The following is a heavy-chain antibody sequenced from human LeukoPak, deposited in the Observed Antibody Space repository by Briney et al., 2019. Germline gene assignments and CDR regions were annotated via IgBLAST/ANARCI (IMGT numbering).Heavy chain of an antibody. J-gene: IGHJ6*04. CDR3: AVLGITMIGGV. Sequence: GGSLRLSCAGSGYTFSSYEMNWVRQAPGKGLEWVSYISSSGSTIYYADSVKGRFTISRDNAKNSLYLQMNSLRAEDTAVYYCAVLGITMIGGVWGKGTTVTISS. D-gene: IGHD3-10*02. V-gene: IGHV3-48*03. CDR1: GYTFSSYE. CDR2: ISSSGSTI.